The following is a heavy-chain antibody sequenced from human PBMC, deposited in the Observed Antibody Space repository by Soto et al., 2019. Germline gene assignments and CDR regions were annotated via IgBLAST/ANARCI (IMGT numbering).Heavy chain of an antibody. CDR1: GGSIGSGGYY. CDR2: IHYSGNT. D-gene: IGHD3-22*01. V-gene: IGHV4-31*01. J-gene: IGHJ4*02. Sequence: QVQLQESGPGLVKPSQTLSLTCTVSGGSIGSGGYYWDWIRQHPGKGPEWIGYIHYSGNTYYNPSVKSPLTMSLDTSKNQFSLHLSSVTAADTAVYYCATNHDDISGRTPLLFDSWGQGTLVTVSS. CDR3: ATNHDDISGRTPLLFDS.